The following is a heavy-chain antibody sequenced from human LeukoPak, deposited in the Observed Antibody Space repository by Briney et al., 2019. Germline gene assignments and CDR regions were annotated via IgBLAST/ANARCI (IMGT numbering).Heavy chain of an antibody. CDR2: IYHSGST. CDR1: GYSISSGYY. V-gene: IGHV4-38-2*02. J-gene: IGHJ4*02. D-gene: IGHD1-26*01. CDR3: ARRAPGRELLPFDY. Sequence: SETLSLTCTVSGYSISSGYYWGWIRQPPGKGLEWIGSIYHSGSTYYNPSLKSRVTISVDTSKNQFSLKLSSVTAADTAVYYCARRAPGRELLPFDYWGQGTLVTVSS.